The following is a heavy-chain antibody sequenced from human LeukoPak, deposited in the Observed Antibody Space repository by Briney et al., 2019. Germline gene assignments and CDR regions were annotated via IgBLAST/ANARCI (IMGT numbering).Heavy chain of an antibody. D-gene: IGHD4-17*01. CDR2: ITSSSSN. J-gene: IGHJ6*04. CDR3: ARDPDPHDYGDYEEGFWYYYAMDV. Sequence: PGGSLRLSCAASGFTLSTYSMNWVRQAPGKGLEWVLSITSSSSNYADSVKGRFTISRDNAKNSLFLQMNSLRAEDTAVYFCARDPDPHDYGDYEEGFWYYYAMDVWGKGATVTVSS. V-gene: IGHV3-21*01. CDR1: GFTLSTYS.